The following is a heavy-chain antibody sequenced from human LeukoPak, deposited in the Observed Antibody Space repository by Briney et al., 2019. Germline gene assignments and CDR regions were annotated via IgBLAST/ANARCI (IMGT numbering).Heavy chain of an antibody. CDR1: GFTFDDYA. J-gene: IGHJ3*02. CDR3: AKDISHYYDSSGYSSEVVVSAFDI. CDR2: ISWNSGSI. V-gene: IGHV3-9*01. D-gene: IGHD3-22*01. Sequence: GGSLRLSCAASGFTFDDYAMHWVRQAPGKGLEWVSGISWNSGSIGYADSVKGRFTISRDNAKNSLYLQMNSLRAEDTALYYCAKDISHYYDSSGYSSEVVVSAFDIWGQGTMVTVSS.